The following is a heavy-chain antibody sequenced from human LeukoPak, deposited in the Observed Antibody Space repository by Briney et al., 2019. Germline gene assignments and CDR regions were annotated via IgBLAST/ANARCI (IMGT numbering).Heavy chain of an antibody. CDR2: INAGNGNT. V-gene: IGHV1-3*01. CDR3: ARDLVAVAGTSWFDP. J-gene: IGHJ5*02. Sequence: ASVKVSCKASGYTFTSYAMHWVRQAPGQRLEWMGWINAGNGNTKYSQKFQGRVTITRDTSAGTAYMELSSLRSEDTAVYYCARDLVAVAGTSWFDPWGQGTLVAVSS. D-gene: IGHD6-19*01. CDR1: GYTFTSYA.